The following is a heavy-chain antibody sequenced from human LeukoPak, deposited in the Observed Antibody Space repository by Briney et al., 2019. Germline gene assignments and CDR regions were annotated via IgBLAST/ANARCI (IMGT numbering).Heavy chain of an antibody. CDR1: GFTVSSNF. Sequence: GGSLRLSCAASGFTVSSNFMSWVRQAPGKGLEWVSIIYSDSTTYYADSVKGRFTISRANSKNTLFLQMNSLRAEDTAVYYCARDRGSYGEGFFDHWGQGTLVTVSS. V-gene: IGHV3-53*01. J-gene: IGHJ4*02. CDR3: ARDRGSYGEGFFDH. CDR2: IYSDSTT. D-gene: IGHD1-26*01.